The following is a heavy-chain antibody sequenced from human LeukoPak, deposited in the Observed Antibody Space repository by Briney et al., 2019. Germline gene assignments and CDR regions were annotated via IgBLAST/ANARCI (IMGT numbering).Heavy chain of an antibody. Sequence: SVKVPCKTSGGTFTSFGFSWVRQAPGQGLEWMGRIIPILNVADYAQKFQGRVTITADKSTNTAYMELSSLRSGDTAVYFCAWSAPWELRTYYFDYWGQGTLVTVSS. CDR1: GGTFTSFG. J-gene: IGHJ4*02. D-gene: IGHD3-3*01. V-gene: IGHV1-69*04. CDR3: AWSAPWELRTYYFDY. CDR2: IIPILNVA.